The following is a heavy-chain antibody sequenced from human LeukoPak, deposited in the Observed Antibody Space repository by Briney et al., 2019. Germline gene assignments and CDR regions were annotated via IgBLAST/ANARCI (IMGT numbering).Heavy chain of an antibody. CDR1: GFTFSSYG. V-gene: IGHV3-30*02. Sequence: GGSLRLSCAASGFTFSSYGMHWVRQAPGKGLEWVAFIRYDGSNKYYADSVKGRFTISRDNSKNTLHLQMNSLRAEDTAVYYCAKDLRGYSYGSDAFDIWGQGTMVTVSS. J-gene: IGHJ3*02. CDR3: AKDLRGYSYGSDAFDI. CDR2: IRYDGSNK. D-gene: IGHD5-18*01.